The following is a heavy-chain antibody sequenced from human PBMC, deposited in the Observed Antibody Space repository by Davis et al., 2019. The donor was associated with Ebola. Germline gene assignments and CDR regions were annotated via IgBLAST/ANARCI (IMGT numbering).Heavy chain of an antibody. D-gene: IGHD4-17*01. CDR3: ARPTLDGDRYGGGLVP. V-gene: IGHV3-48*04. CDR1: GFTFSSYW. J-gene: IGHJ5*02. CDR2: ISSSGSTI. Sequence: GESLKISCAASGFTFSSYWMHWVRQAPGKGLEWVSYISSSGSTIYYADSVKGRFTISRDNAKNSLYLQMNSLRAEDTAVYYCARPTLDGDRYGGGLVPWGQGTLVTVSS.